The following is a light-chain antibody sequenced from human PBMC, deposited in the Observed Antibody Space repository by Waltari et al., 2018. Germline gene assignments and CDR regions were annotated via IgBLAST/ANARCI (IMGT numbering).Light chain of an antibody. CDR3: SSYTTTSTYV. CDR1: SSDIGRYYY. CDR2: DVN. Sequence: QSALTQPASVSGSPGQSITISCTGTSSDIGRYYYVSWYQHHPGKAPKLMIFDVNDRPSGVSNRFYGSKSGNAASLTISGLQAEDEAHYYCSSYTTTSTYVFGTGTKVTVL. V-gene: IGLV2-14*03. J-gene: IGLJ1*01.